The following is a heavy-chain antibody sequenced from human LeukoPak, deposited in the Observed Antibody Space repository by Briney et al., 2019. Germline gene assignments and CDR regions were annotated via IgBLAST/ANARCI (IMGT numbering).Heavy chain of an antibody. V-gene: IGHV1-18*04. CDR2: ISAYNGNT. D-gene: IGHD3-9*01. Sequence: ASLKVSCKASGYTFTSYGIRWVRQAPGQRLEWMGWISAYNGNTNYAQKLQGRVTMTTDTSTSTAYMELRSLRSDDTAVYYCARGYDILTGYNYWGQGTLVTASS. CDR1: GYTFTSYG. J-gene: IGHJ4*02. CDR3: ARGYDILTGYNY.